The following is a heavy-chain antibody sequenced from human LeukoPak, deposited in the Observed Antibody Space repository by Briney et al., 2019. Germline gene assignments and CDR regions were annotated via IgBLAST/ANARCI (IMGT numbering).Heavy chain of an antibody. CDR1: GGSFSGYY. CDR3: AREEIAVAGRYYYYGMDV. CDR2: INHSGST. D-gene: IGHD6-19*01. J-gene: IGHJ6*02. V-gene: IGHV4-34*01. Sequence: SSETLSLTCAVYGGSFSGYYWSWIRQPPGKGLEWIGEINHSGSTNYNPSLKSRVTISVDTSKNQFSLKLSSVTAADTAVYYCAREEIAVAGRYYYYGMDVWGQGTTVTVSS.